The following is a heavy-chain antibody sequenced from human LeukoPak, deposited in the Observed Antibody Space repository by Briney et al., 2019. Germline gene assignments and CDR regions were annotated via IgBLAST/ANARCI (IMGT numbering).Heavy chain of an antibody. J-gene: IGHJ3*02. V-gene: IGHV4-59*13. Sequence: PSDTLSLTCTVSGGSIRSYYWSGLWQPPGKGLEWIGCIHYSGSTNYNPSLKSRATISVDTSMNQFSLKLSSVTAADTAVYYCAREGANPFNIWGQGTMVTVSS. CDR1: GGSIRSYY. CDR3: AREGANPFNI. D-gene: IGHD3-16*01. CDR2: IHYSGST.